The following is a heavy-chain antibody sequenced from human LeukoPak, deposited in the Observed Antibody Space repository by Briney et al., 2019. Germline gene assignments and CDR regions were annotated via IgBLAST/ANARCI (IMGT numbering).Heavy chain of an antibody. CDR2: IYSGGTT. V-gene: IGHV3-66*01. Sequence: PGGSLRLSCAASGFTVSGNYMSWVRQAPGKGLEWVSLIYSGGTTYYADSVKGRFVISRDNSKNTLYLQMNSLRVEDTAVYYCAREGPDYFDYWGQGTLVTVSS. J-gene: IGHJ4*02. CDR1: GFTVSGNY. CDR3: AREGPDYFDY.